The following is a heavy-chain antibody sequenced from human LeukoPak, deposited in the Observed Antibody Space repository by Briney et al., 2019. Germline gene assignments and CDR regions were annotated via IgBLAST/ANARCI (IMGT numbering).Heavy chain of an antibody. J-gene: IGHJ4*02. CDR2: IKQDGSEK. D-gene: IGHD1-26*01. Sequence: GGSLRLSCAASGFIFSSYWMSWVRQAPGKGLEWVANIKQDGSEKYYVDSVKGRFTISRDNAKNSLYLQMNSLRAEDTAVYYCARGRERYTFDYWGQGTLVTVSS. V-gene: IGHV3-7*03. CDR3: ARGRERYTFDY. CDR1: GFIFSSYW.